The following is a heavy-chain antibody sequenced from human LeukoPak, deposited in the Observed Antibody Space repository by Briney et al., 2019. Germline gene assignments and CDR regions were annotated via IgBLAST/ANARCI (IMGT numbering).Heavy chain of an antibody. Sequence: PSETLSLTCTVSGGSINSYYWSWIRQPPGKGLEWIGYIYYSGSTNYNPSLKSRVTISVDTSKNQFSLKLSSVTAADTAVYYCARLVVSPLRDAFDIWGQGTMVTVSS. CDR1: GGSINSYY. D-gene: IGHD3-22*01. J-gene: IGHJ3*02. CDR2: IYYSGST. CDR3: ARLVVSPLRDAFDI. V-gene: IGHV4-59*08.